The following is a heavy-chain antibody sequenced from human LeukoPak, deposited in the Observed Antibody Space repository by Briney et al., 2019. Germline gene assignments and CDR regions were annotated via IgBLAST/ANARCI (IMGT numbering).Heavy chain of an antibody. D-gene: IGHD2-2*01. CDR1: GFTFSSYS. J-gene: IGHJ4*02. CDR2: ISSSSSTI. Sequence: PGGSLRLSCAASGFTFSSYSMNWVRQAPGKGLEWVSYISSSSSTIYYADSVKGRFTISRDNAKNSLYLQINSLRAGDTAVYYCSTSRFCSSTSCLFPFDNWGQGTLVTVSS. CDR3: STSRFCSSTSCLFPFDN. V-gene: IGHV3-48*01.